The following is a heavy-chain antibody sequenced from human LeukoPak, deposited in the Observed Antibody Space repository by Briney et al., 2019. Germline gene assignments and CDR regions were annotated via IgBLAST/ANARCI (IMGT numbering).Heavy chain of an antibody. CDR1: GGSISSGGYY. Sequence: SETLSLTCTVSGGSISSGGYYWSWIRQHPGKGLEWIGYIYYSGSTYYNPSLKSRVTISVDTSKNQFSLKLSSVTAADTAVYYCARDRGAEMATIYREPTLGDYWYFDLWGRGTLVTVSS. D-gene: IGHD5-24*01. CDR3: ARDRGAEMATIYREPTLGDYWYFDL. CDR2: IYYSGST. J-gene: IGHJ2*01. V-gene: IGHV4-31*03.